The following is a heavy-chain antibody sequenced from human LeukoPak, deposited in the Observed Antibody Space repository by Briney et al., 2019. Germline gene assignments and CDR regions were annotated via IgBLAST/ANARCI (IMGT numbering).Heavy chain of an antibody. D-gene: IGHD2-2*02. Sequence: GGSLRLSCAASEFTFSSYSMNWVRQAPGKGLEWVSSISSSSSCIYYADSVKGRFTISRDNAKNSLYLQMNSLRAEDTAVYYCARAYCSSTSCYTPDAFDIWGQGTMVTVSS. V-gene: IGHV3-21*01. CDR2: ISSSSSCI. CDR1: EFTFSSYS. CDR3: ARAYCSSTSCYTPDAFDI. J-gene: IGHJ3*02.